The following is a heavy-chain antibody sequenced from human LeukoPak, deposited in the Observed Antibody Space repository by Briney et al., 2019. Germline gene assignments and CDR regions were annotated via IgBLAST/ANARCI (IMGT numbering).Heavy chain of an antibody. D-gene: IGHD1-26*01. Sequence: SGTLSLTCTVSGGSNIRDYWSWFRQPPGEGLEWIGYIYYSGSPNYNPSLKGRVTISVATSKNQFSLRLSSVTAADTAVYYCARWTYSGSYYYMDVWGKGTTVTVSS. J-gene: IGHJ6*03. CDR3: ARWTYSGSYYYMDV. CDR2: IYYSGSP. CDR1: GGSNIRDY. V-gene: IGHV4-59*01.